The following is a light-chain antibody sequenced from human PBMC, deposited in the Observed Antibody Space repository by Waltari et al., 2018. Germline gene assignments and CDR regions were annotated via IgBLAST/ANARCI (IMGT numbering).Light chain of an antibody. J-gene: IGLJ3*02. CDR1: SSVVGGYNY. CDR3: CSYAGSITFWV. Sequence: QSALTQPRSVSGSPGQSVTISCTGTSSVVGGYNYVSWYQHHPGKAPKLIIYDVTKRPSGVPDRFSASKSDNTASLTISGLQAEDEADYYCCSYAGSITFWVFGGGTKLTVL. V-gene: IGLV2-11*01. CDR2: DVT.